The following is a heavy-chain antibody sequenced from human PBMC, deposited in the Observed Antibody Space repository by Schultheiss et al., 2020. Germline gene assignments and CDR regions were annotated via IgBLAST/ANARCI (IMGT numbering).Heavy chain of an antibody. CDR3: AKDEGVVEAATLYFDY. CDR1: GFTFDDYG. D-gene: IGHD2-15*01. CDR2: ISGSGGST. J-gene: IGHJ4*02. V-gene: IGHV3-23*01. Sequence: GGSLRLSCAASGFTFDDYGMSWVRQAPGKGLEWVSAISGSGGSTYYADSVKGRFTISRDNSKNTLYLQMNSLRAEDTAVYYCAKDEGVVEAATLYFDYWGQGTLVTVSS.